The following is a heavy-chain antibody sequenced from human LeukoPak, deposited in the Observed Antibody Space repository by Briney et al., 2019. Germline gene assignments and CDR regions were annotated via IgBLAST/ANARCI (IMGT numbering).Heavy chain of an antibody. CDR2: ISSSGSTI. CDR3: ARDLRDSSSWYIYGAFDI. CDR1: GFTFSSYE. J-gene: IGHJ3*02. Sequence: PGGSLRLSCAASGFTFSSYEMNWVRQAPGKGLEWVSYISSSGSTIYYADSVKGRFTISRDNAKNSLYLQMNSLRAEDTAVYYCARDLRDSSSWYIYGAFDIWGQGTMVTVSS. V-gene: IGHV3-48*03. D-gene: IGHD6-13*01.